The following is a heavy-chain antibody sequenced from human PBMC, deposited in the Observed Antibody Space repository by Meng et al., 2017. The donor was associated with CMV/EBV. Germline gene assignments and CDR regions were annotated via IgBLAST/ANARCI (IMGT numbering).Heavy chain of an antibody. CDR3: ARDRGDS. V-gene: IGHV1-3*01. Sequence: SVKVSCKASGYTFTSYTMHWVRQAPGQRPEWMGLINPGNGNTKYSQKFQGRVTITRDTSAGIAYMELSSLRSEDTAVYYCARDRGDSWGQGTLVTVSS. CDR1: GYTFTSYT. J-gene: IGHJ4*02. CDR2: INPGNGNT. D-gene: IGHD3-10*01.